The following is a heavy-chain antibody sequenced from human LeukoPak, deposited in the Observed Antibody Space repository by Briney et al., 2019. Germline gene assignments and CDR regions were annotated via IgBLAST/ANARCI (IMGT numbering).Heavy chain of an antibody. CDR1: GFTFSSYA. D-gene: IGHD6-19*01. Sequence: GGSLRLSCAASGFTFSSYAMSRVRQAPGKGLEWVSAISGSGGSTYYADSVKGRFTISRDNSKNTLYLQMNSLRAEDTAVYYCASSSSGWEYYFDYWGQGTLVTVSS. CDR3: ASSSSGWEYYFDY. CDR2: ISGSGGST. V-gene: IGHV3-23*01. J-gene: IGHJ4*02.